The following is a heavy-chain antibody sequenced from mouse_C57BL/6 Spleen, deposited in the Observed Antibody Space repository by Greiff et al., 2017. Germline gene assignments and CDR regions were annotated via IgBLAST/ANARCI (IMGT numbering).Heavy chain of an antibody. V-gene: IGHV1-26*01. Sequence: EVQLQQSGPELVKPGASVKISCKASGYTFTDYYMNWVKQSHGKSLEWIGDINPNNGGTSYNQKFKGKATLTVDKSSSTAYMARRSLTSEDSAVYYCARGDNWASLDYWGQGTTLTVSS. D-gene: IGHD4-1*02. J-gene: IGHJ2*01. CDR3: ARGDNWASLDY. CDR2: INPNNGGT. CDR1: GYTFTDYY.